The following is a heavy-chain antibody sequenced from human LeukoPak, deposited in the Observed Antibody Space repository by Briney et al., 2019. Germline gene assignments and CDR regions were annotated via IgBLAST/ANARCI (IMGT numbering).Heavy chain of an antibody. CDR1: GYSFTSYD. D-gene: IGHD3-10*01. CDR2: MNTNSGNT. J-gene: IGHJ4*02. Sequence: ASVKVSCKASGYSFTSYDINWVRQASGQGLEWMGWMNTNSGNTGFAQKFQGRVTMTRNTSISTAYMELSSLTSEDTAMYYCARDPLRGGAGSYLLDYWGQGTLVTVSS. V-gene: IGHV1-8*01. CDR3: ARDPLRGGAGSYLLDY.